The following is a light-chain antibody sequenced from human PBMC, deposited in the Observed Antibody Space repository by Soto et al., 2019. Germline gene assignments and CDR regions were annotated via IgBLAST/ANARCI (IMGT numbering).Light chain of an antibody. CDR2: DVS. V-gene: IGLV2-14*01. Sequence: QSVLTQPASVSGSPGQSISISCTGTSSDVGGYNYVSWYQQYPGKAPKLMIYDVSNRPSGVSNRFSGSKSGNTASLTISGLQAEDEADYCCSSYTSSSTRVFGGGTKVTVL. J-gene: IGLJ2*01. CDR3: SSYTSSSTRV. CDR1: SSDVGGYNY.